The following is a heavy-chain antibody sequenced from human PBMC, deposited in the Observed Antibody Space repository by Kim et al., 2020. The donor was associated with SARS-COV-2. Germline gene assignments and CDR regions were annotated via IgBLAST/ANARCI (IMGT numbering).Heavy chain of an antibody. Sequence: MYIAESVGGRITTSRDNDKNSLYLDMNSLRAEDTAVYYCARGPNYSPFDYWGQGTLVTVSS. V-gene: IGHV3-48*03. J-gene: IGHJ4*02. D-gene: IGHD4-4*01. CDR3: ARGPNYSPFDY. CDR2: M.